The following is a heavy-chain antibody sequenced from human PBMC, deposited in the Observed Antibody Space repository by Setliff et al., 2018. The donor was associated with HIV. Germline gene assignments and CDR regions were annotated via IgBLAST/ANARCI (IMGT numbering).Heavy chain of an antibody. J-gene: IGHJ6*02. V-gene: IGHV4-61*02. Sequence: SETLSLTCTVSGGSISSGIYYWSWIRQPAGKGLEWIGRIYTSGSTKYNPSLESRVTISVDKSKNQFSLKLNSVTTADTAVYYCARSRTSSGYYGVTGYGMDVWGQGTTVTVSS. CDR2: IYTSGST. CDR1: GGSISSGIYY. CDR3: ARSRTSSGYYGVTGYGMDV. D-gene: IGHD3-22*01.